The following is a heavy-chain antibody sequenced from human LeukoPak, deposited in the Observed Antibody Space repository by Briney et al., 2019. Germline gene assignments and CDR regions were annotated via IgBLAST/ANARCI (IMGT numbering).Heavy chain of an antibody. D-gene: IGHD3-10*01. CDR1: GFSFTNAW. Sequence: GGSLRLSCAASGFSFTNAWMSWVRQAPGKGLEWVGRKSKTDGGTIDYAAPVKGRFTISRDDSKNTLFLQMNSLKIEDTAAYYCTTVTLRPVGLWGQGTLVTVSS. V-gene: IGHV3-15*05. CDR3: TTVTLRPVGL. J-gene: IGHJ4*02. CDR2: KSKTDGGTI.